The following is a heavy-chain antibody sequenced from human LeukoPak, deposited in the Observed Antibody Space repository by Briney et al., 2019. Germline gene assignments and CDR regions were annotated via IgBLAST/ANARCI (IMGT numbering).Heavy chain of an antibody. V-gene: IGHV4-4*07. CDR1: GTSINNYY. D-gene: IGHD2-2*02. J-gene: IGHJ3*02. Sequence: SETLSLTCTVSGTSINNYYWSWFRQPVGKGLEWIGRIYFSGSTNYNPSLKSRITMSLDTSKNQFSLNLRFVTAADTAVYFCAREMAVAGPYTFDIWGQGTEVTVSS. CDR3: AREMAVAGPYTFDI. CDR2: IYFSGST.